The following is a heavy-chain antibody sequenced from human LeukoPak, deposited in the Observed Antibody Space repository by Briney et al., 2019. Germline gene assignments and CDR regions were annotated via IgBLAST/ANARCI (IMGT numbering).Heavy chain of an antibody. D-gene: IGHD2-21*02. CDR3: ARDHDFAFDN. CDR1: GFTFSTYP. J-gene: IGHJ4*02. CDR2: IRDSGTT. V-gene: IGHV3-69-1*01. Sequence: GGSLRLSCAASGFTFSTYPMNWVRQAPGKGLEWISHIRDSGTTDSADSVKGRFTISRDNAKNSLYLQLSSLRAEDTAVYYCARDHDFAFDNWGQGTLVTVSS.